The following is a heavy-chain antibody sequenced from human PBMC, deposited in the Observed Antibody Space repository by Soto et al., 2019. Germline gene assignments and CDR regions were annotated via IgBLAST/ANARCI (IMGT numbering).Heavy chain of an antibody. CDR2: ISYDGSNK. CDR1: GFTFSSYG. J-gene: IGHJ6*03. Sequence: HPGGSLRLSCAASGFTFSSYGMHWVRQAPGKGLEWVAVISYDGSNKYYADSVKGRFTISRDNSKNTLYLQMNSLRAEDTAVYYCAKVADDYYYYYYMDVWGKGTTVTVSS. CDR3: AKVADDYYYYYYMDV. V-gene: IGHV3-30*18. D-gene: IGHD1-1*01.